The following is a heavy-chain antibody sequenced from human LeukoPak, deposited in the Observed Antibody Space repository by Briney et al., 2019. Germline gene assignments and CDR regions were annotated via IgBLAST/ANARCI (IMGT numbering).Heavy chain of an antibody. V-gene: IGHV3-23*01. J-gene: IGHJ4*02. D-gene: IGHD3-9*01. CDR2: ISGSGGST. Sequence: GGSLRLSCAASGFTFSNAWMSWVRQAPGKGLEWVSAISGSGGSTHYADSVKGRFTISRDNSKNTLYLQMNSLRAEDTAVYYCAKDLLGRAGYYNLDYWGQGTLVTVSS. CDR3: AKDLLGRAGYYNLDY. CDR1: GFTFSNAW.